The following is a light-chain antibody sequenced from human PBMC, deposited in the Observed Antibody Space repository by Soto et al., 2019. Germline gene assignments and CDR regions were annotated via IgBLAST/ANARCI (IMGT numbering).Light chain of an antibody. CDR2: GAS. CDR3: QQSYSTPH. CDR1: QSISSY. V-gene: IGKV1-39*01. J-gene: IGKJ2*01. Sequence: DIQMTQSPSSLSAFVGDSVTITCRASQSISSYLNWYQQKPGKAPKLLIFGASSLQSGVPSRFSGSGSGTDFTLTISSLQPEDFATYYCQQSYSTPHFGQGTKLEIK.